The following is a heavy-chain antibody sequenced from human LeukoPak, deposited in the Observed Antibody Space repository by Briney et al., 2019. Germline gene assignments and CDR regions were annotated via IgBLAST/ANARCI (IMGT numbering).Heavy chain of an antibody. D-gene: IGHD4-11*01. CDR1: GFSFSDYY. CDR2: ISSSGSPV. V-gene: IGHV3-11*01. Sequence: PGGSLRLSCAASGFSFSDYYMSWIRQAPGKGLEWVSYISSSGSPVYYGDSVEGRFTISRDNAENSLYLQMNSLRVEDTAVYYCAREPKNSNYYYYGMDAWGQGTTVTVSS. CDR3: AREPKNSNYYYYGMDA. J-gene: IGHJ6*02.